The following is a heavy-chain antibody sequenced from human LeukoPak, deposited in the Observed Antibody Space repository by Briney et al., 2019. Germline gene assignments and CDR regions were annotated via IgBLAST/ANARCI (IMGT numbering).Heavy chain of an antibody. CDR2: IVVGSGNT. J-gene: IGHJ6*02. CDR1: RFTFTSSA. D-gene: IGHD3-22*01. Sequence: SVKVSCKASRFTFTSSAMQWVRQARGQRLEWIGWIVVGSGNTNYAQKFQERVTITRDMSTSTAYMELSSLRSEDTAVYYCAADSYYDSSGLYYYYGMDVWGQGTTVTVSS. V-gene: IGHV1-58*02. CDR3: AADSYYDSSGLYYYYGMDV.